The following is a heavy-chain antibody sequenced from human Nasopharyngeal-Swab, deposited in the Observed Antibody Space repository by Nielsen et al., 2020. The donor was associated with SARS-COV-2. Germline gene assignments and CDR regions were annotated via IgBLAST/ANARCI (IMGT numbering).Heavy chain of an antibody. CDR3: ARDFRELVGAFDI. J-gene: IGHJ3*02. CDR1: GFTFSSYS. V-gene: IGHV3-21*01. CDR2: ISSSSSYI. D-gene: IGHD6-13*01. Sequence: GESLKISCAASGFTFSSYSMNWVCQAPGKGLEWVSSISSSSSYIYYADSVKGRFTISRDNAKNSLYLQMNSLRAEDTAVYYCARDFRELVGAFDIWGQGTMVTVSS.